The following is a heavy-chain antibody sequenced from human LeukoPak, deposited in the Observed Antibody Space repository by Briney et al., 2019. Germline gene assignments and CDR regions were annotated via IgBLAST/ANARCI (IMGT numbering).Heavy chain of an antibody. CDR2: INPNSGNT. CDR3: ARGGDIVVVPAAQFDY. J-gene: IGHJ4*02. CDR1: GYTFTSYD. V-gene: IGHV1-8*01. D-gene: IGHD2-2*01. Sequence: ASVKVSCTASGYTFTSYDINWVRQAPGQGHEWMGWINPNSGNTGYAQKFQGRVTMTRNTSISTAYMELSSLRSEDTAVYYCARGGDIVVVPAAQFDYWGQGTRVTVTS.